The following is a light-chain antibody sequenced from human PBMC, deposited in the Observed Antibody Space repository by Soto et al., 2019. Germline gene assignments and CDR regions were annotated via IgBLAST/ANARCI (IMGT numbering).Light chain of an antibody. CDR3: RQYGRSLDCA. V-gene: IGKV3-20*01. Sequence: IVLTQSPGTLSLSPGERATLSCRASQTVSSNFLAWYQEKPGQGPRLLIYGASTRATGIPDRLSGSGSGTDFTLTISRLDPEDFAVYYCRQYGRSLDCALGGGTKVDIK. J-gene: IGKJ4*01. CDR1: QTVSSNF. CDR2: GAS.